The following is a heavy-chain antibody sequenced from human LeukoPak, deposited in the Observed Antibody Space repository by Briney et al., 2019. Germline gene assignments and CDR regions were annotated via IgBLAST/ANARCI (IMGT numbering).Heavy chain of an antibody. Sequence: ASVKVSCKASGGTFSSYAISWVRQAPGQGLEWMGWINPNSGGTNYAQKFQGRVTMTRDTSISTAYMELSRLRSDDTAVYYCARENYGDYAPGAFDIWGQGTMVTVSS. V-gene: IGHV1-2*02. D-gene: IGHD4-17*01. CDR3: ARENYGDYAPGAFDI. CDR1: GGTFSSYA. J-gene: IGHJ3*02. CDR2: INPNSGGT.